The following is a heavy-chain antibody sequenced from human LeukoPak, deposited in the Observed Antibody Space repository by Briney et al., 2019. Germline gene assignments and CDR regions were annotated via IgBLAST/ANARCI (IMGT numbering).Heavy chain of an antibody. V-gene: IGHV3-23*01. CDR1: GFTFSSFA. J-gene: IGHJ1*01. D-gene: IGHD3-22*01. Sequence: PGGSLRLSCSASGFTFSSFAMSWVRQAPGKGLEWVSGISGSGGSTYYADSVKGRFTISRDNSKNTLYLQMNSLRAEDTAVYYCAKARVSYYYDSSGRTISQHRGQGTLVTVSS. CDR2: ISGSGGST. CDR3: AKARVSYYYDSSGRTISQH.